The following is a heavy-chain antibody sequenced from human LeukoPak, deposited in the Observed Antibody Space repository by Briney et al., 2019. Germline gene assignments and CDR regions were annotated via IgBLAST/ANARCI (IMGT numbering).Heavy chain of an antibody. CDR3: AKYSSGWYDSFDY. CDR1: GFTFSTYA. D-gene: IGHD6-19*01. J-gene: IGHJ4*02. V-gene: IGHV3-23*01. CDR2: ISDSGGRT. Sequence: GGSLRLSCAVSGFTFSTYAMSWVRQAPGKGLEWVSGISDSGGRTNCADAVKGRFTISRDTSKNTLYLQMNSLRAEDTAVYYCAKYSSGWYDSFDYWGQGTLVTVSS.